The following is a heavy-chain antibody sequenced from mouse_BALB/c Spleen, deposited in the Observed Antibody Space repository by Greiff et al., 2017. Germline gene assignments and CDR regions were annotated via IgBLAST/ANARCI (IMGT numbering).Heavy chain of an antibody. CDR1: GYTFSSYW. D-gene: IGHD1-1*01. Sequence: VKLVESGAELMKPGASVKISCKATGYTFSSYWIEWVKQRPGHGLEWIGEILPGSGSTNYNEKFKGKATFTADTSSNTAYMQLSSLTSEDSAVYYCASFGSPLAMDYWGQGTSVTVSS. V-gene: IGHV1-9*01. CDR3: ASFGSPLAMDY. CDR2: ILPGSGST. J-gene: IGHJ4*01.